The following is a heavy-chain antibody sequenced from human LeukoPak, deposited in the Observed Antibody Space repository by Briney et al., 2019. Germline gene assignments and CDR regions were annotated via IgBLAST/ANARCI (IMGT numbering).Heavy chain of an antibody. D-gene: IGHD1-26*01. CDR1: GYTLTELS. J-gene: IGHJ4*02. CDR2: FDPEDGET. V-gene: IGHV1-24*01. CDR3: ATNIVGATGMGYCDY. Sequence: ASVKVSCKVSGYTLTELSMHWVRQAPGKGLEWMGGFDPEDGETIYAQKFQGRVTMTEDTSTDTAYMELSSLRSEDTAVYYCATNIVGATGMGYCDYWGQGTLVTVSS.